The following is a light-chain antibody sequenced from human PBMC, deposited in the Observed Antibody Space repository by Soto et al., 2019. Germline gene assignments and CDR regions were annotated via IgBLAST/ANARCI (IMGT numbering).Light chain of an antibody. V-gene: IGKV3-11*01. J-gene: IGKJ5*01. CDR3: HQRQYWPPIA. Sequence: VVLTQSPATVSLSRGERATXSCRTSLSVSVYLDWYQQKPGQAPRLLISDASNRSTGIPARFSGTGSGTDFTLTISSLEPEDFAVYYCHQRQYWPPIAFGQGTRLEIK. CDR2: DAS. CDR1: LSVSVY.